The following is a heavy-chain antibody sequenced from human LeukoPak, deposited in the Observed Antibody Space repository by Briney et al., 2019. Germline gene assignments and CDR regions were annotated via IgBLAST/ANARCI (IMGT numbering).Heavy chain of an antibody. CDR2: IRYDGSNK. CDR3: AKDRPPYYDILTGYYLDY. CDR1: GFTFSSYG. D-gene: IGHD3-9*01. Sequence: PGGSLRLSCAASGFTFSSYGMHWVRQAPGKGPEWVAFIRYDGSNKYYADSVKGRFTISRDNSKNTLYLQMNSLRAEDTAVYYCAKDRPPYYDILTGYYLDYWGQGTLVAVSS. V-gene: IGHV3-30*02. J-gene: IGHJ4*02.